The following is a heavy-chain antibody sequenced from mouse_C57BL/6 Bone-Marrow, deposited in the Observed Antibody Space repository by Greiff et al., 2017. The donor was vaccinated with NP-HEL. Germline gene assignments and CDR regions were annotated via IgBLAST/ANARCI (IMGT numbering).Heavy chain of an antibody. CDR2: IYPGSGST. D-gene: IGHD4-1*01. V-gene: IGHV1-55*01. CDR3: ARDGENWDRGAY. CDR1: GYTFTSYW. J-gene: IGHJ3*01. Sequence: VQLQQPGAELVKPGASVKMSCKASGYTFTSYWITWVKQRPGQGLEWIGDIYPGSGSTNYNEKFKSKATLTVDTSSSTAYMQLSSLTSEDSAVYYCARDGENWDRGAYWGQGTLVTVSA.